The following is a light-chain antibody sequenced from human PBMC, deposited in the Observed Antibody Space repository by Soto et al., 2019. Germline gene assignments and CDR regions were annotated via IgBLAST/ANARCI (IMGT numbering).Light chain of an antibody. CDR1: LEISTF. Sequence: GDRVTIACRASLEISTFLSWYQQKPGKAPKLLMYDASSLESGVSLRFSGSGSGTEFTLIISSLQPDDFATYYCQQYKTSLLTFGGGTKVDIK. CDR2: DAS. CDR3: QQYKTSLLT. J-gene: IGKJ4*01. V-gene: IGKV1-5*01.